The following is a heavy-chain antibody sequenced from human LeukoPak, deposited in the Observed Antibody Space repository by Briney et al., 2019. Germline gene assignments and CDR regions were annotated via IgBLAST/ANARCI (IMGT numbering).Heavy chain of an antibody. V-gene: IGHV3-7*01. CDR3: ARRITGTTSGAFDI. CDR2: IKQGGSEK. J-gene: IGHJ3*02. CDR1: GFTFSSYW. D-gene: IGHD1-7*01. Sequence: PGGSLRLSCAASGFTFSSYWMSWVRQAPGKGLEWVANIKQGGSEKYYVDSVKGRFTISRDNAKNSLYLQMNSLRAEDTAVYYCARRITGTTSGAFDIWGQGTMVTVSS.